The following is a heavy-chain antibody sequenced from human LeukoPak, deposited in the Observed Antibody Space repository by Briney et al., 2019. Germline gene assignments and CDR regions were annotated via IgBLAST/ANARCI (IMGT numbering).Heavy chain of an antibody. CDR2: MNPNSGNT. CDR1: GYTFTSYD. Sequence: ASVKVSCKASGYTFTSYDINWVRQATGQGLEWMGWMNPNSGNTGYAQKFQGRVTMTRNTSICTAYMELSSLRSEDTAVYYCARGREVRFLEWLSTSYYFDYWGQGTLVTVSS. V-gene: IGHV1-8*01. CDR3: ARGREVRFLEWLSTSYYFDY. J-gene: IGHJ4*02. D-gene: IGHD3-3*01.